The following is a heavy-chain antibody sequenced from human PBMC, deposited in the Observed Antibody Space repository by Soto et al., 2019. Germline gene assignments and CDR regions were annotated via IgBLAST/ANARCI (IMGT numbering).Heavy chain of an antibody. CDR3: ARPTYGYNYFDY. CDR1: GYSISSGYY. V-gene: IGHV4-38-2*01. D-gene: IGHD4-17*01. CDR2: IYHSGST. Sequence: SETLSLTCAVSGYSISSGYYWGWIRQPPGKGLEWIGSIYHSGSTYYNPSLKSRVTISVDTSKNQFSLKLSSVTAADTAVYYCARPTYGYNYFDYWGQGTLVTVSS. J-gene: IGHJ4*02.